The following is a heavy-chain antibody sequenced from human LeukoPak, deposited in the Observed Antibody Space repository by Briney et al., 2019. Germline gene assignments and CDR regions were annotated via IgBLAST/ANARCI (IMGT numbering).Heavy chain of an antibody. V-gene: IGHV4-59*08. J-gene: IGHJ4*02. D-gene: IGHD2-2*01. CDR3: ASHKQGCTMTSCYVRPFDS. CDR2: IHYSGST. Sequence: PSETLSLTCTVSSGSIRSFYWNWIRQPPGRGLEWIGHIHYSGSTNYNPSLESRVSISVDTSKNQFSLKLNSVTAADTAFYYCASHKQGCTMTSCYVRPFDSWGQGTLVSVSS. CDR1: SGSIRSFY.